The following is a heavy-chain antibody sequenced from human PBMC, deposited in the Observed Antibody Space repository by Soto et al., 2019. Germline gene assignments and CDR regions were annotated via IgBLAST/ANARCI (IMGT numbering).Heavy chain of an antibody. CDR3: GSSTEGDYYYGMDV. V-gene: IGHV4-39*01. CDR1: GGSISSSSYY. J-gene: IGHJ6*02. Sequence: SETLSLTCTVSGGSISSSSYYLGWIRQPPGKGLEWIGSIYYSGSTYYNPSLKSRVNISVDTSKNQFSLKLSSVTAADTAVYYFGSSTEGDYYYGMDVWGQGTTVTVSS. D-gene: IGHD6-13*01. CDR2: IYYSGST.